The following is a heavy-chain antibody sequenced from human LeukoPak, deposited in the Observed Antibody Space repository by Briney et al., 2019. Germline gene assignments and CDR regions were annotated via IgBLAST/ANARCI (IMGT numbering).Heavy chain of an antibody. D-gene: IGHD3-22*01. Sequence: PSETLSLTCTVSGGSISSYYWSWIRQPPGKGLEWIGYIYYSGSTNYNPSLKSRVTISVDTSKNQFSLKLSSVTAADTAVYYCARLNDSSYYFDYWGQGTLVTVSS. CDR1: GGSISSYY. V-gene: IGHV4-59*01. CDR2: IYYSGST. CDR3: ARLNDSSYYFDY. J-gene: IGHJ4*02.